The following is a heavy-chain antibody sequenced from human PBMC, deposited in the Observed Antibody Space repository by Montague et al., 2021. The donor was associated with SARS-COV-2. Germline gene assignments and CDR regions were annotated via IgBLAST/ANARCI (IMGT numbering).Heavy chain of an antibody. V-gene: IGHV4-38-2*02. CDR1: GDSITNNYY. J-gene: IGHJ4*02. D-gene: IGHD2-21*01. CDR3: ARRHIVASNRAFDY. Sequence: SETLSLTCTVSGDSITNNYYWGWIRQPPGKGLEWIGTIYHSGTTYYNPSLKSRVTTSVDTSNNQFSLRLTSVTAADTAVYYCARRHIVASNRAFDYWGQGTLVTVSS. CDR2: IYHSGTT.